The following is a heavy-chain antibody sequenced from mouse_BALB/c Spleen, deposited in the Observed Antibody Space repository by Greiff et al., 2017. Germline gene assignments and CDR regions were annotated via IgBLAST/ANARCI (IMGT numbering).Heavy chain of an antibody. V-gene: IGHV5-6-5*01. CDR1: GFTFSSYA. Sequence: EVKVVESGGGLVKPGGSLKLSCAASGFTFSSYAMSWVRQTPEKRLEWVASISSGGSTYYPDSVKGRFTISRDNARNILYLQMSSLRSEDTAMYYCARVGGYYFDYWGQGTTLTVSS. J-gene: IGHJ2*01. CDR2: ISSGGST. D-gene: IGHD3-1*01. CDR3: ARVGGYYFDY.